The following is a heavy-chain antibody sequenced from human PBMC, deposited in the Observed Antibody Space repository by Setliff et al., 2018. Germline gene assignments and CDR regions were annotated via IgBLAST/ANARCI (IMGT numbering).Heavy chain of an antibody. CDR3: AREGVDTRSSTDYRYYMDV. Sequence: GASVKVSCKASGGTFSSYGISWVRQAPGQGLEWVGGTIPSFGSTNYAQKFQGRVTIITDESTSTAYMELSSLRTEDSAVYYCAREGVDTRSSTDYRYYMDVWGKGTTVTVSS. V-gene: IGHV1-69*05. CDR1: GGTFSSYG. J-gene: IGHJ6*03. CDR2: TIPSFGST. D-gene: IGHD5-18*01.